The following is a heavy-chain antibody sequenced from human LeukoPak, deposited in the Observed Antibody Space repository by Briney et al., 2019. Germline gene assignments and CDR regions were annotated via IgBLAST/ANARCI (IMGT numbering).Heavy chain of an antibody. D-gene: IGHD2-15*01. V-gene: IGHV4-34*01. Sequence: PGGSLRLSCAASGFTLIRCFMNWVLQTPGKGLDWIGEINHSGSTNYNPSLKSRVTISVDTSKNQFSLKLSSVTAADTAVYYCARGGGYGYCSGGSCQGYFQHWGQGTLVTVSS. CDR3: ARGGGYGYCSGGSCQGYFQH. CDR2: INHSGST. CDR1: GFTLIRCF. J-gene: IGHJ1*01.